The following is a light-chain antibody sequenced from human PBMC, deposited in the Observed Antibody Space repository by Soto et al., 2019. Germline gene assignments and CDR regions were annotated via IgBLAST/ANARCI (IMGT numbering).Light chain of an antibody. CDR3: SSYTSSSTLYV. V-gene: IGLV2-14*01. CDR1: SSDIGGYNY. Sequence: QPASVSGSPGQSITISCTGTSSDIGGYNYVSWYQQHPGKAPKLMIYEVSNRPSGISNRFSGSKSGNTASLTISGLQAEDEADYYCSSYTSSSTLYVFGTGTKVTVL. CDR2: EVS. J-gene: IGLJ1*01.